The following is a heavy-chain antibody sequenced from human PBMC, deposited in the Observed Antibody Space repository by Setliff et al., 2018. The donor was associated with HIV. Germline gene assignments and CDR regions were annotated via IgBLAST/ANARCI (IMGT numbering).Heavy chain of an antibody. V-gene: IGHV1-3*01. CDR3: VRGALLAAFDFDY. D-gene: IGHD3-10*01. Sequence: ASVKVSCKASGGTFSSYAIHWVRQAPGQWLEWMGWINVGKGNTKYSQVRDRVTITRDTSANTAYMELSSLRSDDTAVYFCVRGALLAAFDFDYWGQGALVTVSS. CDR1: GGTFSSYA. J-gene: IGHJ4*01. CDR2: INVGKGNT.